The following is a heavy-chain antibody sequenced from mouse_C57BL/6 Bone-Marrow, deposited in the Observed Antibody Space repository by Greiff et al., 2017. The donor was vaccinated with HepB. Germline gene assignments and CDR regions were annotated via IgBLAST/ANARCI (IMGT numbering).Heavy chain of an antibody. D-gene: IGHD2-4*01. V-gene: IGHV1-69*01. J-gene: IGHJ4*01. CDR1: GYTFTSYW. Sequence: QVQLQQPGAELVMPGASVKLSCKASGYTFTSYWMHWVKQRPGQGLEWIGEIDPSDSYTNYNQKFKGKSTLTVDKSSSTAYMQLSSLTSEDSAVYYWARSGLRRTGDLLMDYWGQGTSVTVSS. CDR2: IDPSDSYT. CDR3: ARSGLRRTGDLLMDY.